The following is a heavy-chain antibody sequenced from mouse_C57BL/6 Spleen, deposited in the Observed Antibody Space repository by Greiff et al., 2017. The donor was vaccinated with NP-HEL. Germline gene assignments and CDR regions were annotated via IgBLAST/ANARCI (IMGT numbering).Heavy chain of an antibody. J-gene: IGHJ3*01. CDR1: GYTFTSYW. CDR2: IHPNSGST. CDR3: ARLDYYGSSPAY. V-gene: IGHV1-64*01. Sequence: VQLQQPGAELVKPGASVKLSCKASGYTFTSYWMHWVKQRPGQGLEWIGMIHPNSGSTNYNEKFKSKATLTVDKSSSTAYMQLSSLTSEDSAVYYCARLDYYGSSPAYWGQGTLVTVSA. D-gene: IGHD1-1*01.